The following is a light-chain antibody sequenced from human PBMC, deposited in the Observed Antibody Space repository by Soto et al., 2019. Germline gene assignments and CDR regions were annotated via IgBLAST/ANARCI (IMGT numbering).Light chain of an antibody. CDR1: SSDIGSNS. Sequence: QAVVTQPPSASRTPGQRVPIPCCGSSSDIGSNSVNWYQQLPGAAPRLLIYANDHRPSGVPDRFSASKSGTSASLAISGVRSEDEAFYYCATWSDSLKGWVFGGGTKVTVL. V-gene: IGLV1-44*01. J-gene: IGLJ3*02. CDR2: AND. CDR3: ATWSDSLKGWV.